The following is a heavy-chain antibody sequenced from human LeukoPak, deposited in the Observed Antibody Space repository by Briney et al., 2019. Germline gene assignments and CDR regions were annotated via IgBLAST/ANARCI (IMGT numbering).Heavy chain of an antibody. CDR1: GCSFSGYY. J-gene: IGHJ4*02. CDR2: ISYSGRT. V-gene: IGHV4-59*01. CDR3: AGGGTYYYDSSGYY. D-gene: IGHD3-22*01. Sequence: DTLYLTCPVSGCSFSGYYWSWIRQPPGKGLEWFGYISYSGRTNYKPSLKSRVTISLDASKNQFSLKLSSVTAADTAVYYCAGGGTYYYDSSGYYGGQGTLVTVSS.